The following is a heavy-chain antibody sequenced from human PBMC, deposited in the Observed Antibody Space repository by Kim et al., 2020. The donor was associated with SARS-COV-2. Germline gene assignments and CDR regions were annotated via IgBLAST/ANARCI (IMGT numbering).Heavy chain of an antibody. Sequence: GGSLRLSCAASGFTFSSYGMHWVRQAPGKGLEWVAVISYDGSNKYYADSVKGRFTISRDNSKNTLYLQMNSLRAEDTAVYYCAKDSNSGSRLFEFDYWGQGTLVTVSS. CDR1: GFTFSSYG. CDR2: ISYDGSNK. J-gene: IGHJ4*02. D-gene: IGHD1-26*01. V-gene: IGHV3-30*18. CDR3: AKDSNSGSRLFEFDY.